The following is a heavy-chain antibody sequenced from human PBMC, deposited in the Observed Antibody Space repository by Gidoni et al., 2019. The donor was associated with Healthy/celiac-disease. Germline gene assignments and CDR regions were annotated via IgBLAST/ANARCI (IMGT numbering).Heavy chain of an antibody. CDR3: ARDAWTTVTTYYFDY. J-gene: IGHJ4*02. Sequence: QVQLVESGGGVVQPWRSLRLSCAASVFTFIRDGMPWVRQAPGKGLEWVAVIWYDGSNKYYADSVKGRFTISRDNSKNTLYLQMNSLRAEDTAVYYCARDAWTTVTTYYFDYWGQGTLVTVSS. D-gene: IGHD4-17*01. V-gene: IGHV3-33*01. CDR2: IWYDGSNK. CDR1: VFTFIRDG.